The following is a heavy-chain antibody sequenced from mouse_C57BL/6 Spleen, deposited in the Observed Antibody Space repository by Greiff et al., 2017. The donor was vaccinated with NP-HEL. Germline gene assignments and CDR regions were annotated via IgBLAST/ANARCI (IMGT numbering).Heavy chain of an antibody. D-gene: IGHD1-1*01. CDR2: INPNNGGT. CDR1: GYTFTDYY. J-gene: IGHJ2*01. V-gene: IGHV1-26*01. CDR3: ARGTDYYGRDYFDY. Sequence: VQLQQSGPELVKPGASVKISCKASGYTFTDYYMNWVKQSHGKSLEWIGDINPNNGGTSYNQKFKGKATLPVDKYSSTAYMELRSLTSEDSAGYYFARGTDYYGRDYFDYWGQGTTLTVSS.